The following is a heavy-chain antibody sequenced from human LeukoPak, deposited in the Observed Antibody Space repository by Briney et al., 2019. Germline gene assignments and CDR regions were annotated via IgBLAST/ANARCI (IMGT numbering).Heavy chain of an antibody. CDR1: GFTFSNSW. Sequence: GGSLRLSCAASGFTFSNSWMSWVRQAPGKGLEWVGRIKYNADGGTTDYAAPVKGRITISRDDSKNALSLQMNSLRAEDTAVYYCARGSDWNHDVSFTWGQGTLVTVSS. V-gene: IGHV3-15*01. J-gene: IGHJ5*02. CDR2: IKYNADGGTT. D-gene: IGHD1-1*01. CDR3: ARGSDWNHDVSFT.